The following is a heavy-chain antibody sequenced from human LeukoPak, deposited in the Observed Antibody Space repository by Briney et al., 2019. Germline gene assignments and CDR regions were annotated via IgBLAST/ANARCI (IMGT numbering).Heavy chain of an antibody. J-gene: IGHJ4*02. CDR1: GFTFSDFG. V-gene: IGHV3-48*01. CDR2: ISSSSLSI. D-gene: IGHD5-18*01. Sequence: GALLLSCAASGFTFSDFGMTWVRQAPGKGLEWVSYISSSSLSIYYADSVKGRFTISRDNARNSLYLQMNSLRAEDTAMYYCARDATPTQLWFRGSFDYWGLGALVTVAS. CDR3: ARDATPTQLWFRGSFDY.